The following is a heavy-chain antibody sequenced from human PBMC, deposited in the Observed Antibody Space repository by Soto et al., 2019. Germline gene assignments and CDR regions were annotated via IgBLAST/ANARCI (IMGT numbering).Heavy chain of an antibody. Sequence: GGSLRLSCAASGFTFSSYAMHWVRQAPGKGLEWVAVISYDGSNKYYADSVKGRFTISRDNSKNTLYLQMNSLRAEDTAVYYCANGPGGYSSLYYYYYGMDVWGQGTTVTVSS. CDR1: GFTFSSYA. D-gene: IGHD5-18*01. CDR2: ISYDGSNK. J-gene: IGHJ6*02. V-gene: IGHV3-30-3*01. CDR3: ANGPGGYSSLYYYYYGMDV.